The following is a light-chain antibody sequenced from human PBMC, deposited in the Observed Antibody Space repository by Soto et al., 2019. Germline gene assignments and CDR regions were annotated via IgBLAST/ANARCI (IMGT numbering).Light chain of an antibody. CDR1: QGISNY. Sequence: DIQMTQSPSSLSASVGDRVTITCRASQGISNYLAWYQQKPGKVPKLLIYAASTLQSGVPSRFSGSGSGTDFTLTISSLQPEDVVTYYCHKYNSAPPFTFGPGTKVDIK. CDR3: HKYNSAPPFT. CDR2: AAS. J-gene: IGKJ3*01. V-gene: IGKV1-27*01.